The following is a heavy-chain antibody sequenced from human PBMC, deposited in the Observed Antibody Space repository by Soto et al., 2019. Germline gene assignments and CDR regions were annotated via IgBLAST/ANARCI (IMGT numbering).Heavy chain of an antibody. D-gene: IGHD6-6*01. CDR3: ARPSSGTLDAFDI. J-gene: IGHJ3*02. CDR2: INAGNGNT. CDR1: VYTLTSYA. Sequence: SVKVSWKSSVYTLTSYAMHLVRQAPGQRLEWMGWINAGNGNTKYSQKFQGRFTITRDTSASTAYMELSSLRSEDTAVYYWARPSSGTLDAFDIWGRGTMGTVSS. V-gene: IGHV1-3*01.